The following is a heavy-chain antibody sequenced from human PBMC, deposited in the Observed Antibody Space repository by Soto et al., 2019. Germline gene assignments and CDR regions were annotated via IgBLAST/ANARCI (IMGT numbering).Heavy chain of an antibody. J-gene: IGHJ4*02. CDR2: IYYSGST. D-gene: IGHD5-18*01. V-gene: IGHV4-59*01. CDR1: GGSISSYY. Sequence: PSETLSLTCTVSGGSISSYYWSWIRQPPGKGLEWIGYIYYSGSTNYNPSLKSRVTISVDTSKNQFSLKLSSVTAADTAVYYCARGKRGYSYGIRGRRWEFDYWGQGTLVTVSS. CDR3: ARGKRGYSYGIRGRRWEFDY.